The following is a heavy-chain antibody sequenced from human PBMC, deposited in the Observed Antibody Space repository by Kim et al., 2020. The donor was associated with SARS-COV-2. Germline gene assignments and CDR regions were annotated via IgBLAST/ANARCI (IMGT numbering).Heavy chain of an antibody. J-gene: IGHJ4*02. Sequence: YAGSVKGRFPISRDNAKNSLYLQMNSLRAEDTAVYYCARPGDGYHAFDYWGQGALVTVSS. V-gene: IGHV3-11*01. D-gene: IGHD5-12*01. CDR3: ARPGDGYHAFDY.